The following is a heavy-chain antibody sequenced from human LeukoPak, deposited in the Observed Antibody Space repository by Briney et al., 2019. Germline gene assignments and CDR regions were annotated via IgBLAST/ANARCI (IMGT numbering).Heavy chain of an antibody. D-gene: IGHD2-2*02. CDR3: ASLYCSSTSCYTNYFDY. V-gene: IGHV4-59*01. J-gene: IGHJ4*02. CDR1: GGSFSGYY. CDR2: IYYSGST. Sequence: SSETLSLTCAVYGGSFSGYYWSWIRQPPGKGLEWIGYIYYSGSTNYNPSLKSRVTISVDTSKNQFSLKLSSVTAADTAVYYCASLYCSSTSCYTNYFDYWGQGTLVTVSS.